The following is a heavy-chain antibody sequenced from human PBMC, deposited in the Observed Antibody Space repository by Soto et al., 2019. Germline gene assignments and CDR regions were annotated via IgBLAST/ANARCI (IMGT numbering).Heavy chain of an antibody. CDR1: GFTFSSYA. J-gene: IGHJ4*02. V-gene: IGHV3-30-3*01. CDR2: ISYDGSNK. D-gene: IGHD5-18*01. Sequence: QVQLVESGGGVVQSGRSLRLSCAASGFTFSSYAMHWVRQAPGKGLEWVAVISYDGSNKYYADSVKGRFTISRDNSKNTLYLQMNSLRAEDTAGYYCARGRTAMQILWGQGTLVTVSS. CDR3: ARGRTAMQIL.